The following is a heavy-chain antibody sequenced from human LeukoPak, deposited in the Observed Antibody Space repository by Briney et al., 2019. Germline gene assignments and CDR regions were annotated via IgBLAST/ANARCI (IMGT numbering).Heavy chain of an antibody. V-gene: IGHV3-20*04. Sequence: GGSRRLSCAASGFTFDDYGMSWVRQAPGKGLEWVAGINWNGGTTGYAGSVKGRFTIFRDNAKHSLYLQMNSLSAEDAAVYYTARGAAGTVDSWGHGTLVTVSS. CDR3: ARGAAGTVDS. D-gene: IGHD6-13*01. CDR2: INWNGGTT. J-gene: IGHJ5*01. CDR1: GFTFDDYG.